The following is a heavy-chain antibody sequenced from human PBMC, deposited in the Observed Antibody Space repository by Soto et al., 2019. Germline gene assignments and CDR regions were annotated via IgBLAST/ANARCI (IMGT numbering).Heavy chain of an antibody. V-gene: IGHV4-39*01. CDR3: ARLHPSGNYFLPNWFDP. D-gene: IGHD1-26*01. J-gene: IGHJ5*02. CDR1: GGSISSSSYY. Sequence: QLQLQESGPGLVKPSETLSLTCIVSGGSISSSSYYWGWIRQPPGKGLEWIGSIYYSGSTYYNPSLKSRFTISVDTSKNQFSLKLSSVTAADTAVYYCARLHPSGNYFLPNWFDPWGQGTLVTVSS. CDR2: IYYSGST.